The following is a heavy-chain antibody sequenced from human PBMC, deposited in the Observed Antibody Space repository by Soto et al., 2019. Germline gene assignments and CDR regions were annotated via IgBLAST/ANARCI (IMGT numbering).Heavy chain of an antibody. CDR3: LLSGYEEDY. CDR2: ISYDGSNK. Sequence: VQLVESGGGVVQPGRSLRLSCSASGFTFSSYDMHWVRQAPGKGLEWVAFISYDGSNKYYVDSVKGRFTISRDNSKNTLYLQMNSLRGEDTAVYYCLLSGYEEDYWGQGTRVTVSS. D-gene: IGHD5-12*01. V-gene: IGHV3-30*03. CDR1: GFTFSSYD. J-gene: IGHJ4*02.